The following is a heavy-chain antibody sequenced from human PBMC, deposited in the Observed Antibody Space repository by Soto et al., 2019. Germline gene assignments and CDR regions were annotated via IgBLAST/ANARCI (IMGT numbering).Heavy chain of an antibody. CDR2: IHYSGST. V-gene: IGHV4-59*08. CDR3: ARGGWYEEL. Sequence: SETLSLTCTVSGGSISGFYWSWFRQPPGKGLEWIGYIHYSGSTDYNPPIKSRVTMSVDTSKNQFSLELTSVTAADTAAYYCARGGWYEELWGQGTLVTVSS. CDR1: GGSISGFY. D-gene: IGHD6-19*01. J-gene: IGHJ4*02.